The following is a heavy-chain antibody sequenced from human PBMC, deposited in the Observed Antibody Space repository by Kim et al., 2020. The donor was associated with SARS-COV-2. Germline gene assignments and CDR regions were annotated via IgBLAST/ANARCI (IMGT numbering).Heavy chain of an antibody. CDR2: IKQDGSEK. J-gene: IGHJ4*02. Sequence: GGSLRLSCAASGFTFSSYWMSWVRQAPGKGLEWVANIKQDGSEKYYVDSVKGRFTISRDNAKNSLYLQMNSLRAEDTAVYYCARLAYCGGDCYRGLDYWGQGTLVTVSS. CDR1: GFTFSSYW. D-gene: IGHD2-21*01. CDR3: ARLAYCGGDCYRGLDY. V-gene: IGHV3-7*03.